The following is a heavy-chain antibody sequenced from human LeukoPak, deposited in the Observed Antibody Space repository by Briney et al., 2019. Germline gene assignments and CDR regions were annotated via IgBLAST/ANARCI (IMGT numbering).Heavy chain of an antibody. CDR1: GYTFTRYY. CDR3: ARGSGPNCTSTSCPMGV. D-gene: IGHD2-2*01. J-gene: IGHJ6*02. Sequence: ASVKVSCKASGYTFTRYYMHWVRPAPGQGLEWVGIINPSGGTTRYAQKFQGRVTMTSDTSTSTVYMELSSLRYEDTAVYYCARGSGPNCTSTSCPMGVWGQGTTVTVSS. CDR2: INPSGGTT. V-gene: IGHV1-46*01.